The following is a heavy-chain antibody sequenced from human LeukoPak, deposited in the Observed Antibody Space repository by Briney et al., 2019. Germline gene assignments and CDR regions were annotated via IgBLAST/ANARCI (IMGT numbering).Heavy chain of an antibody. CDR2: INPDGRSR. CDR3: VSGFLEWLY. Sequence: PGGSLTLSCAASGCSFSSYWMGGVGQARWRGGDGVASINPDGRSRLYVGSVKGRFTISRDMAKNSLYLKLNNLRAEDTAVYFCVSGFLEWLYWGQGTLVTVSS. CDR1: GCSFSSYW. V-gene: IGHV3-7*01. J-gene: IGHJ4*02. D-gene: IGHD3-3*01.